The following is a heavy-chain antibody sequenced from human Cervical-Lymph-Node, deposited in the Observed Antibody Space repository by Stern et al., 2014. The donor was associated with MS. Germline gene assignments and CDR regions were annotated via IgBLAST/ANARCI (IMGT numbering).Heavy chain of an antibody. CDR1: GFIFRNYA. CDR3: AKGGSGSYLD. D-gene: IGHD1-26*01. V-gene: IGHV3-30*04. Sequence: VQLEESGGGVVQPGRSLRLSCAASGFIFRNYAAHWVRQPPGKGLEWVAIISFDGRDKYYSDSVKGRFTVSRDNSKNRLYLEMNRLRLEDTAVYYCAKGGSGSYLDWGQGSLVTVSS. CDR2: ISFDGRDK. J-gene: IGHJ4*02.